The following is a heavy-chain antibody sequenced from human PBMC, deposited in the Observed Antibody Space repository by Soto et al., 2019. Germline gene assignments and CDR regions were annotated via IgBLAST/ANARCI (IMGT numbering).Heavy chain of an antibody. V-gene: IGHV4-59*08. CDR3: ARHRTGSGYYYYMDV. CDR2: IYYSGST. J-gene: IGHJ6*03. CDR1: GGSIRSYY. Sequence: SQTLSLPCTVSGGSIRSYYWSWIRPPPGKGLEWVGYIYYSGSTNYNPSLKSRVTISVDTSKNQFSLKLSSVTAADTAVYYCARHRTGSGYYYYMDVWGKGTTVTVSS.